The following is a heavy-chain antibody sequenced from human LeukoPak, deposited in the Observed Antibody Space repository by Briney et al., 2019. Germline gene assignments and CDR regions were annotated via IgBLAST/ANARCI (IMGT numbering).Heavy chain of an antibody. Sequence: PGGSLRLSCAASGFTFSSYAMHWVRQAPGKGLEWVAVISYDGSNKYYADSVKGRFTISRDNSKNTLYLQMNSLRAEDTAVYYCARVETEYSSSWSPEYYFDYWGQGTLVTVSS. CDR3: ARVETEYSSSWSPEYYFDY. V-gene: IGHV3-30*04. J-gene: IGHJ4*02. D-gene: IGHD6-13*01. CDR2: ISYDGSNK. CDR1: GFTFSSYA.